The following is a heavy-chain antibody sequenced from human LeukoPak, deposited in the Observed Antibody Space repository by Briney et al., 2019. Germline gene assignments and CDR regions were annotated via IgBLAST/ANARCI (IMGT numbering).Heavy chain of an antibody. CDR2: IHYSGST. D-gene: IGHD6-25*01. CDR1: GGSIGSYY. V-gene: IGHV4-59*01. Sequence: PSETLSLTCTVSGGSIGSYYWNWIRQAPGKGLEWMGYIHYSGSTNHNSSLKSRVIISVDTSKNQYSLKLSSVTAADTAVYYCARDGAAGCFDYWGQGTLVTVSS. CDR3: ARDGAAGCFDY. J-gene: IGHJ4*02.